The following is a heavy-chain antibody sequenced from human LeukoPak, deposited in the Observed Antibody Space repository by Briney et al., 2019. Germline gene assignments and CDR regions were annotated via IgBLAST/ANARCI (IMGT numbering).Heavy chain of an antibody. CDR1: GFTFSNYA. Sequence: GGSLRLSCVASGFTFSNYAMGWVRQAPGKGLEWVSVISGSGGSTYYADSVKGRFTISRDNFKNTLYLQMNSLRAEDTAVYYCAKLFGYYYDSSGYYPDYWGQGTLVTVSS. CDR2: ISGSGGST. V-gene: IGHV3-23*01. D-gene: IGHD3-22*01. J-gene: IGHJ4*02. CDR3: AKLFGYYYDSSGYYPDY.